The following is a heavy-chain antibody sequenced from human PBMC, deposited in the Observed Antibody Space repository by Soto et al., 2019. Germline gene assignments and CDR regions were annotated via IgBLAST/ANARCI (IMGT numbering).Heavy chain of an antibody. Sequence: SETLSLTCTVSGGSISSYYWSWIRQPPGKGLEWIGYIYYSGSTNYNPSLKSRVTISVDTSKNQFSLKLSSVTAADTAVYYCARRGGYSGYDLVDYYYYYYMDVWGKGTTVTVSS. CDR3: ARRGGYSGYDLVDYYYYYYMDV. D-gene: IGHD5-12*01. CDR1: GGSISSYY. V-gene: IGHV4-59*08. J-gene: IGHJ6*03. CDR2: IYYSGST.